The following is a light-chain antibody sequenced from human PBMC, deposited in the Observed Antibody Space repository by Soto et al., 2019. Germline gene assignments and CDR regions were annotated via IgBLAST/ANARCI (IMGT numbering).Light chain of an antibody. J-gene: IGLJ2*01. Sequence: QSVLTQPASVSGSPGQSITISCTGTSSDVGSYNLVSWYQQHPGKAPKLMIYEGSKRPSGVSNRFSGSKSGNTASLTISGLQAEDEADYYCCSYAGSSTFHVVFGGGT. CDR2: EGS. CDR3: CSYAGSSTFHVV. V-gene: IGLV2-23*03. CDR1: SSDVGSYNL.